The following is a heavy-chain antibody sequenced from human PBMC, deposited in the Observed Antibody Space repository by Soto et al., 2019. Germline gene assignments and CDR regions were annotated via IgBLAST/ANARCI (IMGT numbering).Heavy chain of an antibody. V-gene: IGHV4-31*03. Sequence: SETLSLTCTVSGGSISSGGYYWSWIRQHPGKGLEWIGYIYYSGSTYYNPSLKSRVTISVDTSKNQFSLKLSSVTAADTAVYYCASSSPDVEMATIYFDYWGQGTLVTVSS. D-gene: IGHD5-12*01. CDR1: GGSISSGGYY. J-gene: IGHJ4*02. CDR3: ASSSPDVEMATIYFDY. CDR2: IYYSGST.